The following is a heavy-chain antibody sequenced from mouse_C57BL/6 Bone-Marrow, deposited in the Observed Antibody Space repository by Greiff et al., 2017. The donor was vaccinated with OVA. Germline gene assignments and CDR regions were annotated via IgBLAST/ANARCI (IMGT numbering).Heavy chain of an antibody. CDR2: IYTGDGDT. J-gene: IGHJ1*03. CDR3: ASGYF. V-gene: IGHV1-80*01. CDR1: GYAFSSYW. Sequence: VQGVESGAELVKPGASVEISCKASGYAFSSYWMNWVKQRPGKGLEWIGQIYTGDGDTNYNGKFKGKATMTADKSSSTAYMQLSSLTSEDTAVYICASGYFWGTGTTLTVSS.